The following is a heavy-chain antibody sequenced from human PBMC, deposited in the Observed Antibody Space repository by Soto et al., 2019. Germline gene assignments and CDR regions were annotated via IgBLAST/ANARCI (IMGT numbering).Heavy chain of an antibody. Sequence: SETLSLTCAVYGGSFSGYYWSRIRQPPGKGLEWIGEINHSGSTNYNPSLKSRVTISVDTSKNQFSLKLSSVTAADTAVYYCARGAVGYYDFWSGFNRDGMDVWGQGTTVPDSS. CDR3: ARGAVGYYDFWSGFNRDGMDV. CDR1: GGSFSGYY. D-gene: IGHD3-3*01. J-gene: IGHJ6*02. V-gene: IGHV4-34*01. CDR2: INHSGST.